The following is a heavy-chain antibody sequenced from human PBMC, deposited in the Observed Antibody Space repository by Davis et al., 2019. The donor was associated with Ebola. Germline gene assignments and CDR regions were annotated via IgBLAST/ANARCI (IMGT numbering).Heavy chain of an antibody. J-gene: IGHJ4*02. V-gene: IGHV1-3*04. D-gene: IGHD2-15*01. CDR3: ARVSCAGGSCPLAH. Sequence: ASVKVSCKASGYTFASYAMHWVRQAPGQRLEWMGWINTNTGNTKYSQKFQGRVTFTRDTSASTAYMELSSLRSEDTAVYYCARVSCAGGSCPLAHWGQGTLITVSS. CDR1: GYTFASYA. CDR2: INTNTGNT.